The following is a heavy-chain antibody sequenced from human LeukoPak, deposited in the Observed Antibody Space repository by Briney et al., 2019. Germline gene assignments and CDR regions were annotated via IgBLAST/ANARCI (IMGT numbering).Heavy chain of an antibody. D-gene: IGHD3-3*01. CDR2: IYSGGST. J-gene: IGHJ4*02. Sequence: GGSLRLSCAASGFTVSSNYMSWVRQAPGKGLEWVSVIYSGGSTYYADSVKGRFTISRDNTKNTLYLQMNSLRAEDTAVYYCARMVPNYDFWSGLIPDYFDYWGQGTLVTLSS. CDR1: GFTVSSNY. V-gene: IGHV3-53*01. CDR3: ARMVPNYDFWSGLIPDYFDY.